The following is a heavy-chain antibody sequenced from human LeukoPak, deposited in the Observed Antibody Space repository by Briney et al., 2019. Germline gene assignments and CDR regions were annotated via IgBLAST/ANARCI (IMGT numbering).Heavy chain of an antibody. CDR2: ITASGTAM. Sequence: PGGSLRLSCAASGFTFSSYPMNWVRQAPGKALEWVSHITASGTAMFYADSVKGRFTISRDNAKNSLYLQMNSLRDEDTAVYYCASSGSYRFDYWGQGTLVTVSS. D-gene: IGHD1-26*01. CDR1: GFTFSSYP. V-gene: IGHV3-48*02. CDR3: ASSGSYRFDY. J-gene: IGHJ4*02.